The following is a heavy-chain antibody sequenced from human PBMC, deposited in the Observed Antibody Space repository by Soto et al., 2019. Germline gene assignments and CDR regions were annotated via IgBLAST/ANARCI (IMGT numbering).Heavy chain of an antibody. V-gene: IGHV4-39*01. Sequence: SETLSLTCTVSGGSISSSSYYWGWIRQPPGKGLEWIGSIYYSGSTYYNPSLKSRVTISVDTSKNQFSLKLSSVTAADTAVYYCARQIGYCXGGSCYSALNWFDPWGQGTLVTVSS. CDR2: IYYSGST. D-gene: IGHD2-15*01. CDR3: ARQIGYCXGGSCYSALNWFDP. CDR1: GGSISSSSYY. J-gene: IGHJ5*02.